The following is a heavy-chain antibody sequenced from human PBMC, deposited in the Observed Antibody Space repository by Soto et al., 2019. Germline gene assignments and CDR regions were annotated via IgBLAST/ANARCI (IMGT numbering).Heavy chain of an antibody. V-gene: IGHV1-46*01. J-gene: IGHJ4*02. CDR3: ARDLAAGDY. Sequence: QVQLVQSGAEVKKPGASVKLSCRTSGYTFTHYYIHWVQQAPGQGLEWLAIINPASGSTNYAQDFQGRVTLTMDTSTTTVYMELSGLRAEDTAIFYCARDLAAGDYWGQGTLVTVSS. CDR2: INPASGST. D-gene: IGHD6-13*01. CDR1: GYTFTHYY.